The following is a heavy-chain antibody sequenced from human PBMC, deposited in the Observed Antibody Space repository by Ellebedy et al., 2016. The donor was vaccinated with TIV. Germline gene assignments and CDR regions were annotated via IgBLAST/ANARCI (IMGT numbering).Heavy chain of an antibody. J-gene: IGHJ4*02. CDR2: FDPEDGET. Sequence: ASVKVSXKVSGYTLTELSMHWVRQAPGKGLEWMGGFDPEDGETIYAQKFQGRVTMTEDTSTDTAYMELSSLRSEDTAVYYCAQMQTGRGVKDYWGQGTLVTVSS. V-gene: IGHV1-24*01. D-gene: IGHD3-10*01. CDR1: GYTLTELS. CDR3: AQMQTGRGVKDY.